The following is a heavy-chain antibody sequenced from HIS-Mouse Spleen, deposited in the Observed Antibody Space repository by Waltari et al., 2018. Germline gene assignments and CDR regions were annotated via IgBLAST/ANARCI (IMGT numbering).Heavy chain of an antibody. CDR3: ARGSSSGSYWYYYYGMDV. CDR2: MNPNSVNT. J-gene: IGHJ6*02. D-gene: IGHD1-26*01. Sequence: QVQLVQSGAEGKRPGAAVKVSCKASGYTFTCSDINWGRQATGPGLEWMGWMNPNSVNTGYAQKFQGRVTMTRNTSISTAYMELSSLRSEDTAVYYCARGSSSGSYWYYYYGMDVWGQGTTVTVSS. CDR1: GYTFTCSD. V-gene: IGHV1-8*01.